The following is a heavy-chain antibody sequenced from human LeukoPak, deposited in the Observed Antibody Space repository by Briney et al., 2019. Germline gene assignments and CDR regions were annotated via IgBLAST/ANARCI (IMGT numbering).Heavy chain of an antibody. Sequence: SGGSLRLSCAASGFTFSSYAMHWVRQAPGKGLEWVAVISYDGSNKYYADSVKGRFTISRDNSKNTLYLQMNSLRAEDTAVYYCAREPLHYYGSGSPLDGDDAFDIWGQGTMVTVSS. V-gene: IGHV3-30-3*01. CDR3: AREPLHYYGSGSPLDGDDAFDI. J-gene: IGHJ3*02. D-gene: IGHD3-10*01. CDR2: ISYDGSNK. CDR1: GFTFSSYA.